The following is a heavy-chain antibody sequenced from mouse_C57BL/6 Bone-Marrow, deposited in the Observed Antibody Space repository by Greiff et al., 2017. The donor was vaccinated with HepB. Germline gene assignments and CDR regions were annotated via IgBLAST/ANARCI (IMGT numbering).Heavy chain of an antibody. CDR3: ARLPYYGSSYETYWYFDV. Sequence: EVKVVESGGGLVQPGESLKLSCESNEYEFPSHDMSWVRKTPEKRLELVAAINSDGGSTYYPDTMERRFIISRDNTKKTLYLQMSSLRSEDTALYYCARLPYYGSSYETYWYFDVWGTGTTVTVSS. D-gene: IGHD1-1*01. V-gene: IGHV5-2*01. CDR1: EYEFPSHD. CDR2: INSDGGST. J-gene: IGHJ1*03.